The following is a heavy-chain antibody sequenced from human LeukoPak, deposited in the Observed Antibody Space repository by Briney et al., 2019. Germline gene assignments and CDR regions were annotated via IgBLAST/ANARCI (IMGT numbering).Heavy chain of an antibody. J-gene: IGHJ4*02. V-gene: IGHV3-21*01. CDR2: ISSSSSYI. CDR1: GFTFSSYS. Sequence: GGSLRLSCAASGFTFSSYSMNWVRQAPGKGLEWVSSISSSSSYIYYADSVKGRFTISRDNAKNSLYLQMNSLKAKDTAVYYCASQLWFGESYFDYWGQGTLVTVSS. D-gene: IGHD3-10*01. CDR3: ASQLWFGESYFDY.